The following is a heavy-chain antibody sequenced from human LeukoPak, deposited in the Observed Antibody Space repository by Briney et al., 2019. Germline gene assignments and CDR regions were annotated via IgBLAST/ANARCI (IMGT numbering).Heavy chain of an antibody. J-gene: IGHJ4*02. CDR1: GGTFSSYA. Sequence: GASVKVSCKASGGTFSSYAISWVRQAPGQGLEWMGGIIPIFGTANYAQKFQGRVTITADESTSTAYMELSSLRSEDTAVYYCARSSNGGSSDYWGREPWSPSPQ. CDR2: IIPIFGTA. V-gene: IGHV1-69*13. D-gene: IGHD4-11*01. CDR3: ARSSNGGSSDY.